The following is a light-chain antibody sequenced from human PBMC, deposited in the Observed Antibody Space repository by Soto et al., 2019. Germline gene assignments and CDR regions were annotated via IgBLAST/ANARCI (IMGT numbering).Light chain of an antibody. CDR3: KQRSNWPPYT. Sequence: EIVLTQSPATLSLSPGERATLSCRASQSVSSYLAWYQQKPGQAPRLLIYDASNRATGIPARFSGSGSGTAFTLTISRLEPEDFVVYYCKQRSNWPPYTFGQGTKMEIK. CDR2: DAS. CDR1: QSVSSY. J-gene: IGKJ2*01. V-gene: IGKV3-11*01.